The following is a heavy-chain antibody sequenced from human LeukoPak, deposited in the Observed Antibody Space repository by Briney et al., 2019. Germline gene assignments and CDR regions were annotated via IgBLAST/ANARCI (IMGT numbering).Heavy chain of an antibody. CDR1: GFTFSDYS. CDR2: IGIDSGNT. CDR3: ARDYKYAFDN. Sequence: GGTLRLSCAASGFTFSDYSMNWDRQAPGKGLEWISYIGIDSGNTNYADSVKGRFTISGDKAKNSLYLQMNSLRVEDTAVYYCARDYKYAFDNWGQGTLVTVSS. D-gene: IGHD5-24*01. J-gene: IGHJ4*02. V-gene: IGHV3-48*01.